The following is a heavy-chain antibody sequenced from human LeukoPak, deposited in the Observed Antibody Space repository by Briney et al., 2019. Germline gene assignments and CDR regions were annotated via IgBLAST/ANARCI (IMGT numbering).Heavy chain of an antibody. Sequence: GGSLRLSCAASGFTFNSCAMSWVRQAPGKGLEWVSAITDSGGSTYYADSVKGRFTISRDNSRDTLYLQMNNLRAEDTAVYYCAKGSRSSRPYYFDYWGQGTVVTVSS. CDR3: AKGSRSSRPYYFDY. D-gene: IGHD2-15*01. J-gene: IGHJ4*02. CDR2: ITDSGGST. V-gene: IGHV3-23*01. CDR1: GFTFNSCA.